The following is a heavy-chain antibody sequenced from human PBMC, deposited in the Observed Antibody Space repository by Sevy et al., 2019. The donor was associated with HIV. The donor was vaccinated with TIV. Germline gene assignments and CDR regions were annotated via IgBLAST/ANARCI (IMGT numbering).Heavy chain of an antibody. CDR3: ARYEEDTTLVNAFDI. D-gene: IGHD5-18*01. J-gene: IGHJ3*02. Sequence: GGSLRLSCAASGFTFSKYIINWVRQAPGKGLEWVSSISNSGTYIYYADSVKGRFTISRDNAKNSLYLQMNSLRAEDTAVYYCARYEEDTTLVNAFDIWGQGTMVTVSS. CDR2: ISNSGTYI. V-gene: IGHV3-21*01. CDR1: GFTFSKYI.